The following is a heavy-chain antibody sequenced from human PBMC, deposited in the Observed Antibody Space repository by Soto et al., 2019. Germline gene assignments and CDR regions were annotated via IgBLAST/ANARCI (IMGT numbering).Heavy chain of an antibody. CDR2: ISSSSSYT. CDR3: ARGLDSSGYNPRGGYYYYYGMDV. V-gene: IGHV3-11*06. CDR1: GFTFSCYY. Sequence: GGSLRLSCAASGFTFSCYYMSWIRPSPGKGLEWVSYISSSSSYTNYADSVKGRFTISRDNAKNSLYLQMNSLRAEDTAVYYCARGLDSSGYNPRGGYYYYYGMDVWGQGTTVTV. D-gene: IGHD3-22*01. J-gene: IGHJ6*02.